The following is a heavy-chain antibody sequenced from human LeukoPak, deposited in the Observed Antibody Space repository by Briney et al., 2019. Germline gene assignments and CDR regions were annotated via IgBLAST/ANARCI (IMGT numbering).Heavy chain of an antibody. CDR2: IYYSGST. CDR3: ARARIQLWSYYFDY. D-gene: IGHD5-18*01. V-gene: IGHV4-59*01. CDR1: GGSISCYY. Sequence: PSETLSLTCTVSGGSISCYYWSWIRQPPGKGLEWIGYIYYSGSTNYNPSLKSRVTISVDTSKNQFSLKLSSVTAADTAVYYCARARIQLWSYYFDYWGQGTLVTVSS. J-gene: IGHJ4*02.